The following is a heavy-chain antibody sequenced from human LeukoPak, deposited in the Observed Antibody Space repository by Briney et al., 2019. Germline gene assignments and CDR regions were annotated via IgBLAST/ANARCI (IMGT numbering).Heavy chain of an antibody. V-gene: IGHV4-38-2*02. D-gene: IGHD2-2*01. CDR1: GYSISSGYY. Sequence: SETLSLTCTVSGYSISSGYYWGWIRQPPGKGLEWIGSIYHSGSTNYNPSLKSRVTISVDTSKNQFSLKLSSVTAADTAVYYCASFRTSHLGSYYYYMDVWGKGTTVTVSS. CDR3: ASFRTSHLGSYYYYMDV. J-gene: IGHJ6*03. CDR2: IYHSGST.